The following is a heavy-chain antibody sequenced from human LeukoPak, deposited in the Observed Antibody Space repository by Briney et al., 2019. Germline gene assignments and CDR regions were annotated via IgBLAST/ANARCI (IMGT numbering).Heavy chain of an antibody. CDR2: ISGSGGTA. CDR3: AKEGVAIYFHY. Sequence: GGSLRLSCAASGFTFSSYAMSWVRQAPGKGLEWVSAISGSGGTAYYADSVKGRFAISRDNSKNTLYLQMNSLRAEDTAVYCCAKEGVAIYFHYGGQGTLVTVSS. CDR1: GFTFSSYA. J-gene: IGHJ1*01. V-gene: IGHV3-23*01.